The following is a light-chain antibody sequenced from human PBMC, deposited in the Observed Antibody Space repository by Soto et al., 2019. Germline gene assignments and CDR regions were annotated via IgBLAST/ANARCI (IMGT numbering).Light chain of an antibody. V-gene: IGLV2-14*01. CDR2: EVS. Sequence: QSALTQPASVSGSPGQSITISCTGTSSDVGAYYYVSWYRQHPGTAPELMIYEVSNRPSGVSNRFSGSKSGNTASLTISGLLAEDEGTYYCSSYGGYNNVVFGTGTKVTVL. CDR3: SSYGGYNNVV. CDR1: SSDVGAYYY. J-gene: IGLJ1*01.